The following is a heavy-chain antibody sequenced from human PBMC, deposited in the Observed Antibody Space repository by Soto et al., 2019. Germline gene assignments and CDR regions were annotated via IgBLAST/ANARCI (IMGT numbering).Heavy chain of an antibody. CDR1: GGSISSYY. D-gene: IGHD1-26*01. J-gene: IGHJ4*02. CDR3: ARDSSVGFPDY. CDR2: IYYSGST. V-gene: IGHV4-59*01. Sequence: PSETLSLTCSVSGGSISSYYWSWIRQPPGKGLEWIGYIYYSGSTKYNPSLKSRVTISVDTSKNQFSLKLSSVTAADTAVYYCARDSSVGFPDYCGQGTLVTVSS.